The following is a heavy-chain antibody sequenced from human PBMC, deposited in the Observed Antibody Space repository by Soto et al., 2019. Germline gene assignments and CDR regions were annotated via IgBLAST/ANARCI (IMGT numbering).Heavy chain of an antibody. Sequence: EVQLLESGGGLVQPGGSLRLSCAASGFTFGSYAMNWVRQAPGKGLEWVSVISGSGGSTYYADSVKGRFTISRVNSKNTRYLQMNSLRAEDTAVYYCARRSSSWYFDYWGQGTLVTVSS. CDR3: ARRSSSWYFDY. CDR1: GFTFGSYA. D-gene: IGHD6-13*01. V-gene: IGHV3-23*01. J-gene: IGHJ4*02. CDR2: ISGSGGST.